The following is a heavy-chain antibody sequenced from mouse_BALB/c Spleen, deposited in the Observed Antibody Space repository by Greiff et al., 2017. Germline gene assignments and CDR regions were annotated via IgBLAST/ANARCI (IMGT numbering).Heavy chain of an antibody. CDR1: GYTFTDYN. D-gene: IGHD2-4*01. J-gene: IGHJ3*01. Sequence: VQLQQSGPELVKPGASVKISCKASGYTFTDYNMHWVKQSHGKGLEWIGYIYPYNGGTGYNQKFKSKATLTVDNSSSTAYMELRSLTSEDSAVYYCARDDYDGFAYWGQGTLVTVSA. V-gene: IGHV1S29*02. CDR3: ARDDYDGFAY. CDR2: IYPYNGGT.